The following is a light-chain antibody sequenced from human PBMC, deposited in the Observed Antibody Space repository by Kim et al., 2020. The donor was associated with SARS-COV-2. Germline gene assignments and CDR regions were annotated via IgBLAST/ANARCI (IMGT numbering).Light chain of an antibody. CDR3: QQYYTYSS. CDR1: QSVSPW. J-gene: IGKJ1*01. V-gene: IGKV1-5*03. Sequence: DIQMTQSPSTLSASVGDRVTITCRASQSVSPWLAWYQQRPGKAPNLLIYKTSTLNTGVPSRFSGSGSGTEFTLTISSLQPDDFATYYCQQYYTYSSFGQGTKVEIK. CDR2: KTS.